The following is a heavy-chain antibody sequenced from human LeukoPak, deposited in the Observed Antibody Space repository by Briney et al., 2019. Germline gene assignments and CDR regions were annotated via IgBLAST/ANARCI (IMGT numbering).Heavy chain of an antibody. Sequence: GGSLRLSCAASGFTFNSYSMNWVRQAPGKGLEWVSYISSSSSTIYYADSVKGRFTISRDNAKNSLYLQMNSLRAEDTAVYYCARITISSISYDAFDIWGQGTMVTVSS. CDR3: ARITISSISYDAFDI. D-gene: IGHD2-2*01. J-gene: IGHJ3*02. CDR2: ISSSSSTI. CDR1: GFTFNSYS. V-gene: IGHV3-48*04.